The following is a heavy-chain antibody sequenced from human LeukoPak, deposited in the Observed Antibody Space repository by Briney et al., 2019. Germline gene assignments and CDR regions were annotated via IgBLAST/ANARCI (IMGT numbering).Heavy chain of an antibody. J-gene: IGHJ4*02. Sequence: ASVKVSCKASGGTFSSYAISWVRQAPGQRLEWTGWINAGNGNTKYSQKFQGRVTITRDTSASTAYMELSSLRSEDTAVYYCARGVYGSGSYYNTLYYWGQGTLVTVSS. CDR1: GGTFSSYA. CDR2: INAGNGNT. V-gene: IGHV1-3*01. D-gene: IGHD3-10*01. CDR3: ARGVYGSGSYYNTLYY.